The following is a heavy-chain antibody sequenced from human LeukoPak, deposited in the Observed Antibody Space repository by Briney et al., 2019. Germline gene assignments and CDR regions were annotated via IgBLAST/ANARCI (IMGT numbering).Heavy chain of an antibody. Sequence: SETLSLTCAVSGGSISSGGYSWSWIRQPPGKGLEWIGYIYHSGSTYYNPSLKSRVTISVDRSKNQFSLKLSSVTAADTAVYYCARVSHYDILTGYSYYFDYWGQGTLVTVSS. J-gene: IGHJ4*02. CDR2: IYHSGST. V-gene: IGHV4-30-2*01. D-gene: IGHD3-9*01. CDR3: ARVSHYDILTGYSYYFDY. CDR1: GGSISSGGYS.